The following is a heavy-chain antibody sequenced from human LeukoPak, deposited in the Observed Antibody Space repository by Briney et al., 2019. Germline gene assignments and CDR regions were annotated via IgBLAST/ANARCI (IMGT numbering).Heavy chain of an antibody. CDR2: MNPNSGNT. V-gene: IGHV1-8*01. D-gene: IGHD3-9*01. CDR1: GYTFTSYD. CDR3: ARDKGDDILTGYNNWFDP. Sequence: ASVKVSCKASGYTFTSYDINWVRQATGQGLEWMGWMNPNSGNTGYAQKFQGRVNMTRNTSISTAYMELSRLRSDDTAVYYCARDKGDDILTGYNNWFDPWGQGTLVTVSS. J-gene: IGHJ5*02.